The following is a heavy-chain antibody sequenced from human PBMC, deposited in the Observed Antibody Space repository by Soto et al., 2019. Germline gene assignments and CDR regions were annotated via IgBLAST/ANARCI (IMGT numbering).Heavy chain of an antibody. CDR3: ARDRGYPDSFDI. CDR1: GFNFGPFW. D-gene: IGHD3-10*01. CDR2: INGDGNTI. J-gene: IGHJ3*02. Sequence: GGSLRLSCAASGFNFGPFWMHWVRQAPGKGLVWVSHINGDGNTIVYADSVRGRFTISRDNAKSTFFLQMNSLRVEDTAVYYCARDRGYPDSFDIWGQGTMVTVSS. V-gene: IGHV3-74*01.